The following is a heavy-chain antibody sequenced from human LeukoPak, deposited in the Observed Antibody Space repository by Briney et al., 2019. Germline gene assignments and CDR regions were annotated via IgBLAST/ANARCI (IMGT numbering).Heavy chain of an antibody. CDR3: ARVVVVIGRGYGYYFDY. D-gene: IGHD3-22*01. V-gene: IGHV4-30-2*01. CDR2: IYHSGST. J-gene: IGHJ4*02. Sequence: SETLSLTCAVSGGSISSGGNSWSWIRQPPGKGLEWIGYIYHSGSTYYNPSLKSRVTISVDRSKNQFSLKLSSVTAADTAVYYCARVVVVIGRGYGYYFDYWGQGTLVTVSS. CDR1: GGSISSGGNS.